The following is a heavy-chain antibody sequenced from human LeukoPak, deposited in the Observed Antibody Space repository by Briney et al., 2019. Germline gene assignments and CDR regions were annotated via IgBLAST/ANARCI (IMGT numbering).Heavy chain of an antibody. CDR3: NMYSGSYYNDY. J-gene: IGHJ4*02. Sequence: VASVKVSCKASGGTFSSYAISWVRQAPGQGLEWMGRIIPILGIANYAQKFQGRVTITADKSTSTAYMELSSLRSEDTAVYYCNMYSGSYYNDYWGQGTLATVSS. CDR1: GGTFSSYA. D-gene: IGHD1-26*01. CDR2: IIPILGIA. V-gene: IGHV1-69*04.